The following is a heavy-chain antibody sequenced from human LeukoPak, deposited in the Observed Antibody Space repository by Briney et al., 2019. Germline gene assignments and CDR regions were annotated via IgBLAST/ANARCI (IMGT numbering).Heavy chain of an antibody. J-gene: IGHJ6*02. V-gene: IGHV4-34*01. Sequence: SETLSLTCAVYGGSLSGYYWSWIRQPPGKGLEWIGEINHSGSTNYNPSLKSRVTISVDTSKNQFSLKLSSVTAADTAVYYCARGVKVPIVVVPAAIDGHYYYYYGMDVWGQGTTVTVSS. CDR2: INHSGST. CDR1: GGSLSGYY. CDR3: ARGVKVPIVVVPAAIDGHYYYYYGMDV. D-gene: IGHD2-2*01.